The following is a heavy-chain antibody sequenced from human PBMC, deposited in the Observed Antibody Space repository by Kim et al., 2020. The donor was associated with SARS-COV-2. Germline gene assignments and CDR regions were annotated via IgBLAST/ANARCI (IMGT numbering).Heavy chain of an antibody. Sequence: GGSLRLSCAASGFTFSSHWMHWVRQAPGKGLVWVSRINSDGTTTSFGDSVKGRFTISRDNAKNTLYLQMNSLRAEDTAVYFCVRRQFTSGWYYFDYWGQGTLVPVSS. D-gene: IGHD6-19*01. J-gene: IGHJ4*02. CDR3: VRRQFTSGWYYFDY. CDR1: GFTFSSHW. V-gene: IGHV3-74*01. CDR2: INSDGTTT.